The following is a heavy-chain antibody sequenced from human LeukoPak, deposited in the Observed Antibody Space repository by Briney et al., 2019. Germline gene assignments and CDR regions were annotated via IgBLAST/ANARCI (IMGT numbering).Heavy chain of an antibody. CDR3: ARSGAAAGFGFDY. CDR2: MNPNSGNT. Sequence: ASVKVSCKASGYTFTSYDINWVRQATGQGLEWMGWMNPNSGNTGYAQKFQGRVTITRNTSISTAYMELSSLRSEATAVYYCARSGAAAGFGFDYWGQGTPVTVSS. CDR1: GYTFTSYD. V-gene: IGHV1-8*03. J-gene: IGHJ4*02. D-gene: IGHD6-13*01.